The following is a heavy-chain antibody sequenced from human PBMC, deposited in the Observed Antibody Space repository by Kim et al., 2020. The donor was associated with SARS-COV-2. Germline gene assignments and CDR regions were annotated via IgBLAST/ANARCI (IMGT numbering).Heavy chain of an antibody. CDR1: GGSISSSNW. D-gene: IGHD3-10*01. Sequence: SETLSLTCAVSGGSISSSNWWSWVRQPPGKGLEWIGEIYHSGSTNYNPSPKSRVTISVAKSKNQFSLKLSSVTAADTAVYYCARGPDYYGLGSYTSEAPKDYWGQGTLVTVSS. V-gene: IGHV4-4*02. CDR3: ARGPDYYGLGSYTSEAPKDY. CDR2: IYHSGST. J-gene: IGHJ4*02.